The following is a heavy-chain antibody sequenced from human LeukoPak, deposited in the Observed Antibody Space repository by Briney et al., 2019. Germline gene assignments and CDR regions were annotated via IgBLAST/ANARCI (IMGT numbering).Heavy chain of an antibody. Sequence: EPSEALSLTCSVSGGSFSCHYWGWVRQPPGKGLGWVGYISYIGSTNYNPPLQSRVTISVDTSKTQFSLNLSSVTAADAAVYFCAGDPTTVTKGLEIWGQGTMVTVSS. CDR2: ISYIGST. CDR1: GGSFSCHY. D-gene: IGHD4-17*01. V-gene: IGHV4-59*11. J-gene: IGHJ3*02. CDR3: AGDPTTVTKGLEI.